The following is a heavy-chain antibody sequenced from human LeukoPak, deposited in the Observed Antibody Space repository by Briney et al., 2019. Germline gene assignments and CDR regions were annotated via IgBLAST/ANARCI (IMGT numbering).Heavy chain of an antibody. CDR2: ISSSSSHI. J-gene: IGHJ4*02. CDR3: ARDRAIAVAGKLGYYFDY. D-gene: IGHD6-19*01. CDR1: GFTFSSYS. Sequence: GGSLRLSCAASGFTFSSYSMNWVRQAPGKGLEWVSSISSSSSHIYYADSVKGRFTISRDNAKNSLYLQMNSLRAEDTAVYYCARDRAIAVAGKLGYYFDYWGQGTLVTVSS. V-gene: IGHV3-21*01.